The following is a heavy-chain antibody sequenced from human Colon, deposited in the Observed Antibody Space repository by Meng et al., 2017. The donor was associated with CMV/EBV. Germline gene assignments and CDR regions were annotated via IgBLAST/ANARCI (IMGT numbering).Heavy chain of an antibody. D-gene: IGHD4-11*01. Sequence: SNNHGAWNWIRQSPSRGLEWLGRTYYRSKWYNDFAVSVKSRISINPDTSKNRFFLHLESVTPEDSAVYYCSRGLPNYYEYGMDVWGQGTTVTVSS. J-gene: IGHJ6*02. CDR2: TYYRSKWYN. CDR1: SNNHGA. V-gene: IGHV6-1*01. CDR3: SRGLPNYYEYGMDV.